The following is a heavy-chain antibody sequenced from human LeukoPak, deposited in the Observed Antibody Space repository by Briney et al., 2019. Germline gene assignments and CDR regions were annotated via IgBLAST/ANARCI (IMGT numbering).Heavy chain of an antibody. V-gene: IGHV3-30*04. CDR1: GFTFSSYA. J-gene: IGHJ6*03. CDR3: ARDGLVGGELYYYYMDV. Sequence: PGGSLRLSCAASGFTFSSYAMHWVRQAPGKGLEWVAVISYDGSNKYYADYVQGRFTISRDNSKNTLYLQMNSLRAEDTAVYYCARDGLVGGELYYYYMDVWGKGTTVTVSS. CDR2: ISYDGSNK. D-gene: IGHD1-26*01.